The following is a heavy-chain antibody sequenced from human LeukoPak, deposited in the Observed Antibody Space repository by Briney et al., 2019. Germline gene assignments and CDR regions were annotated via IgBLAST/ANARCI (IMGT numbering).Heavy chain of an antibody. V-gene: IGHV3-21*04. D-gene: IGHD3-3*01. J-gene: IGHJ4*02. CDR1: GFTFTSYS. CDR2: ISGDSIHI. Sequence: PGGSLRLSCAAAGFTFTSYSMNWVRQAPGRGLEWVSSISGDSIHIYYADSVKGRFTISRDNSKNTLYLQMNSLRAEDTAVYYCARALTYGDFNYWGQGTLVTVSS. CDR3: ARALTYGDFNY.